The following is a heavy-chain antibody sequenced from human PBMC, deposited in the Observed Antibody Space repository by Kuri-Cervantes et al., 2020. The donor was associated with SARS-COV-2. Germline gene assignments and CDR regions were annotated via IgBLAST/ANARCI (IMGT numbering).Heavy chain of an antibody. CDR2: IRNKANGGTT. Sequence: GGSLRLSCAASGFTFSYYYMSGVRQAPGKGLEWVGFIRNKANGGTTEWTTSVKGRFTISRDDSKNTLYLQMNSLKTEDTAVYYCTTLRGSRYWGQGTLVTVSS. D-gene: IGHD5-12*01. V-gene: IGHV3-22*01. CDR1: GFTFSYYY. J-gene: IGHJ4*02. CDR3: TTLRGSRY.